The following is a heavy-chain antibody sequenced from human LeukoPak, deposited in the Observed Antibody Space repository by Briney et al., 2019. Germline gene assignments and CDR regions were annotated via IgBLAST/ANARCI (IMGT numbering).Heavy chain of an antibody. CDR1: GGSISSGDYY. CDR2: IYYSGST. CDR3: ARLKGYSSGWEPLDAFDI. Sequence: PSETLSLTCTVSGGSISSGDYYWSWIRQPPGKGLEWIGYIYYSGSTYYNPSLKSRVTISVDTSKNQFSLKLSSVTAADTAVYYCARLKGYSSGWEPLDAFDIWGQGTMVTVSS. V-gene: IGHV4-30-4*08. D-gene: IGHD6-19*01. J-gene: IGHJ3*02.